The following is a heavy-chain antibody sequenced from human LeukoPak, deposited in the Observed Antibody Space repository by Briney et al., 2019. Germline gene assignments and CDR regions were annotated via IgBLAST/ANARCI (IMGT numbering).Heavy chain of an antibody. Sequence: GASVKVSCKASGYTFTSYAISWVRQAPGQGLEWMGGIIPIFGTANYAQKFQGRVTITADKSTSTAYMELSSLRSEDTAVYCCARGIAAVSGYYYMDVWGKGTTVTVSS. D-gene: IGHD6-13*01. CDR2: IIPIFGTA. J-gene: IGHJ6*03. V-gene: IGHV1-69*06. CDR1: GYTFTSYA. CDR3: ARGIAAVSGYYYMDV.